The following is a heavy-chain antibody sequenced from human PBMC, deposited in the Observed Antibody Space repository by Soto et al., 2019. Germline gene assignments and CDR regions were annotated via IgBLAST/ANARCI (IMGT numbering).Heavy chain of an antibody. CDR1: GGSISSSSYY. V-gene: IGHV4-39*01. D-gene: IGHD3-10*01. J-gene: IGHJ4*02. CDR2: IDYSGST. Sequence: QLQLQESGPGLVKPSETLSLTCTVSGGSISSSSYYWGWIRQPPGKGLEWIWSIDYSGSTYYNPSLKSRVTISVDTSKNQFSLKLSSVTAADTAVYYCARSLITMVPDADWRQGTLVTVSS. CDR3: ARSLITMVPDAD.